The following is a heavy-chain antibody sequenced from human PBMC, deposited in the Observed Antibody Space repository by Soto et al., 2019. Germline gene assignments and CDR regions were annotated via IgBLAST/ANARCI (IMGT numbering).Heavy chain of an antibody. CDR2: IYYSGST. CDR1: GGSISSYY. J-gene: IGHJ4*02. Sequence: SETLSLTCTVSGGSISSYYWSWSRQPPGKGLEWIGYIYYSGSTNYNPSLKSRVTISVDTSKNQFSLKLSSVTAADTAVYYCAGMAGYCTNGVCTGFDYWGQGTLVTVSS. CDR3: AGMAGYCTNGVCTGFDY. V-gene: IGHV4-59*01. D-gene: IGHD2-8*01.